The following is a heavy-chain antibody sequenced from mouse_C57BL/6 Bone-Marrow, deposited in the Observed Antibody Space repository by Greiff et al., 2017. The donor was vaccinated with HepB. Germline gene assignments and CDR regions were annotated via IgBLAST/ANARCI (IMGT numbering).Heavy chain of an antibody. Sequence: QVQLQQPGAELVKPGASVKLSCKASGYTFTSYWMHWVKQRPGRGLEWIGRIDPNSGGTKYNEKFKSKATLTVDKPSSTAYMQLSSLTSEDSAVYYGARWPITTVVAPYFDYWGQGTTLTVSS. J-gene: IGHJ2*01. CDR1: GYTFTSYW. CDR3: ARWPITTVVAPYFDY. D-gene: IGHD1-1*01. CDR2: IDPNSGGT. V-gene: IGHV1-72*01.